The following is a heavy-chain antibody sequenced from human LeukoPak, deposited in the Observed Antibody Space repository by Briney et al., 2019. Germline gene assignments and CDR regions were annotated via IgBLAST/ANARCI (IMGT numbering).Heavy chain of an antibody. V-gene: IGHV1-69*04. Sequence: AASVKVSCKASGGTFSSYAISWVRQAPGQGLEWMGRIIPILGIANYAQKFQGRVTLTADKSTSTAYMELSSLRSEDTAVYYCARDDYDFWSGYYGFDYWGQGTLVTVSS. J-gene: IGHJ4*02. CDR3: ARDDYDFWSGYYGFDY. CDR2: IIPILGIA. CDR1: GGTFSSYA. D-gene: IGHD3-3*01.